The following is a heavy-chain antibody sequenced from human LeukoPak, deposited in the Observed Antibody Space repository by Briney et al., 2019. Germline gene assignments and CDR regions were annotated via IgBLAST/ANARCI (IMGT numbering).Heavy chain of an antibody. CDR2: FDPEDGET. D-gene: IGHD2-15*01. CDR1: GYTLTELS. V-gene: IGHV1-24*01. J-gene: IGHJ4*02. Sequence: ASVKVSCKVSGYTLTELSMQWVRQAPGKGLEWMGGFDPEDGETIYAQKFQGRVTMTEDTSTDTAYMELSSLRSEDTAVYYCATSGYCSGGSCYFVWYWGQGTLVTVSS. CDR3: ATSGYCSGGSCYFVWY.